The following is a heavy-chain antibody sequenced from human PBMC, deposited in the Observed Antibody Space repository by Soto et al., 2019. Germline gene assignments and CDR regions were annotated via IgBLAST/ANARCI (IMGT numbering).Heavy chain of an antibody. Sequence: SETLSLTCTVSGGSISSYYLSWIRQPPGKGLEWVGYIYYSGSTNYNPSLKSRVTISVDTSKNQFSLKLSSVTAADTAVYYCARGKKDRLDYWGQGTLVTVSS. CDR1: GGSISSYY. V-gene: IGHV4-59*01. J-gene: IGHJ4*02. CDR3: ARGKKDRLDY. D-gene: IGHD2-21*02. CDR2: IYYSGST.